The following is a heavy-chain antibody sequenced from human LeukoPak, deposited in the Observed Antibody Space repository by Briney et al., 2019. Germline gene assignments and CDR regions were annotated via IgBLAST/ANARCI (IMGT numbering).Heavy chain of an antibody. V-gene: IGHV3-30*18. CDR3: AKDSTAYYYGMDV. CDR2: ISYDGSNK. J-gene: IGHJ6*02. CDR1: GFTFSSYG. Sequence: GRSLRLSCAASGFTFSSYGMHWVRQAPGKGLEWVAVISYDGSNKYYADSVKGRFTISRDSSKNTLYLQMNSLRAEDTAVYYCAKDSTAYYYGMDVWGQGTTVTVSS. D-gene: IGHD2-21*02.